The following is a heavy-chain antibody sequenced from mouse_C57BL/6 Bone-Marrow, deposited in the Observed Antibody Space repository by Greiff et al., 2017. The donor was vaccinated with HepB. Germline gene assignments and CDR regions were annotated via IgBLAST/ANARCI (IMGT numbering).Heavy chain of an antibody. V-gene: IGHV5-17*01. CDR3: ARGTGGYFYV. D-gene: IGHD3-1*01. CDR2: ISSGSSTI. Sequence: DVMLVESGGGLVKPGGSLKLSCAASGFTFSDYGMHWVRQAPEKGLEWVAYISSGSSTIYYADTVKGRFTISRDNAKNTLFLQMTSLRSEDTAMYYCARGTGGYFYVWGTGTTVTVSS. CDR1: GFTFSDYG. J-gene: IGHJ1*03.